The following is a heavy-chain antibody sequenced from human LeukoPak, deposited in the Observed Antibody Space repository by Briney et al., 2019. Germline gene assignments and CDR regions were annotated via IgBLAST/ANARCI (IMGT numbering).Heavy chain of an antibody. CDR3: ARAQGGADYYYYGMDV. CDR1: GNTFSTYC. V-gene: IGHV1-46*01. J-gene: IGHJ6*02. Sequence: GASVKVSCKASGNTFSTYCMHWVRQAPGQGLEWMGIINPSGGSTSYAQKFQGRVTMTRDTSTSTVYMELSSLRSEDTAVYYCARAQGGADYYYYGMDVWGQGTTVTVSS. D-gene: IGHD1-26*01. CDR2: INPSGGST.